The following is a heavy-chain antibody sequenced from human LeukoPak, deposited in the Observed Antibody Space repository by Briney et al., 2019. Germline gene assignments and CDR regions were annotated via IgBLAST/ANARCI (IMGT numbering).Heavy chain of an antibody. J-gene: IGHJ5*02. CDR2: MNPNSGNT. V-gene: IGHV1-8*01. CDR3: ARWDGYDSTPPGGFDP. CDR1: GYTFTSYD. D-gene: IGHD3-22*01. Sequence: ASVKVSCKASGYTFTSYDINWVRQATGQGLEWMGWMNPNSGNTGYAQKFQGRVTMTRNTSISTAYMELSSLRSEDTAVYYCARWDGYDSTPPGGFDPWGQGTLVTVSS.